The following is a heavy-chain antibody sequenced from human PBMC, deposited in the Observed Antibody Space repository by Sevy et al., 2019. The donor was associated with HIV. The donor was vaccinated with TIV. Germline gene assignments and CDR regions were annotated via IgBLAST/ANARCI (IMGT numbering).Heavy chain of an antibody. CDR1: GFTFGDYA. D-gene: IGHD5-18*01. J-gene: IGHJ3*02. Sequence: GGSLRLSCTASGFTFGDYAMSWFRQAPGKGLEWVGFIRSKAYGGTKEYAGSVKGRFTISRDDSKSIAYLQMNSLKTEDTAVYYCTRDGYSQPVGDAFDIWGQGTMVTVSS. V-gene: IGHV3-49*03. CDR3: TRDGYSQPVGDAFDI. CDR2: IRSKAYGGTK.